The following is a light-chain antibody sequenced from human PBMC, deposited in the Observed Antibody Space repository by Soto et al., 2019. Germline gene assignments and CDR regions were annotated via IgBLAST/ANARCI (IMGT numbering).Light chain of an antibody. V-gene: IGLV2-23*02. Sequence: QSALTQPASVSGAPGQSITISCTGTSNDVEKYTFVSWYAQHPGKAPKLIIFEVSKRPSGVSNRFSGSKSGNTASLTISGLQAEDEADYFCCLYGGSNNYLVFGGGTKVTVL. CDR2: EVS. J-gene: IGLJ2*01. CDR3: CLYGGSNNYLV. CDR1: SNDVEKYTF.